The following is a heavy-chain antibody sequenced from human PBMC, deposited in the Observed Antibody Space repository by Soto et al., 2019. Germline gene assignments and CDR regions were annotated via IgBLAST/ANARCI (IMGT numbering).Heavy chain of an antibody. D-gene: IGHD3-9*01. CDR1: GYTFTHFY. CDR2: ISPHNFHT. V-gene: IGHV1-18*01. J-gene: IGHJ4*02. CDR3: ARYEGGYDILTGYYKAPHFDY. Sequence: QVQLVQSGAEVKKPGDSVKVSCSASGYTFTHFYITWVRQAPGQGLEWMGAISPHNFHTNFAQKFQGRVTLTTDTSTSTVYMELRSLRSDGTAVYYCARYEGGYDILTGYYKAPHFDYWGQGVLVTVSS.